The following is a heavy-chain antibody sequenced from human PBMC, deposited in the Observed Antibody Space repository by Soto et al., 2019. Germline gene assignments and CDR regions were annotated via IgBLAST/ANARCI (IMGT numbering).Heavy chain of an antibody. CDR2: IYYNGTT. D-gene: IGHD3-9*01. CDR1: GGSISRVNYC. V-gene: IGHV4-30-4*01. Sequence: SETLSLTCTVSGGSISRVNYCWSWIRQLPDKGLEWIGHIYYNGTTYYNPTLKSRVSISVDTSKNQFSLKLSSVTAADTAVYYCARRYGYYFDYWGQGTLVTVSS. CDR3: ARRYGYYFDY. J-gene: IGHJ4*02.